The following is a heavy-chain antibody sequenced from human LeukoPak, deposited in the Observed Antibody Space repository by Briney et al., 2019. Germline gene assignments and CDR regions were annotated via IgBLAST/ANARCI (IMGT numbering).Heavy chain of an antibody. Sequence: GSVTVSCKVSGYTLTELSMHWVRQAPGKGLEWMGGFETKDGETIYAQKFQGRVTMTEDTSTDTAYMELSSLRSEDTAVYYCATSGRFGYYGSGSQTDAFDIWGQGTMVAVSS. CDR2: FETKDGET. CDR3: ATSGRFGYYGSGSQTDAFDI. CDR1: GYTLTELS. V-gene: IGHV1-24*01. D-gene: IGHD3-10*01. J-gene: IGHJ3*02.